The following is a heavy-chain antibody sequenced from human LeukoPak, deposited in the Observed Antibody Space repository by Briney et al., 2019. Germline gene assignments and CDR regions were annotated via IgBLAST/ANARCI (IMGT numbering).Heavy chain of an antibody. D-gene: IGHD5-12*01. J-gene: IGHJ5*02. CDR2: IHSSGGT. CDR3: ASLGYSGYEWDWFDP. CDR1: GGTISSYY. V-gene: IGHV4-4*08. Sequence: SETLSLPFTVSGGTISSYYWNWIRQPPGTGLEWIGYIHSSGGTKYNPSLKSRVTISVDTSKNQFSLKLSSVTAADTAVYYCASLGYSGYEWDWFDPWGQGTLVTVSS.